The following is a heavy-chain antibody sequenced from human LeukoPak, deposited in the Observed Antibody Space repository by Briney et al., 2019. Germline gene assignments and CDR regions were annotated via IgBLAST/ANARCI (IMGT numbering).Heavy chain of an antibody. CDR3: ARVIGNYYGSGSYYNWFDP. CDR2: IIPIFGTA. Sequence: GSSVKVSCKASGGTFSSYAISWVRQAPGQGLEWMGGIIPIFGTANYAQKFQGRVTITADKSTSTAYMELSSLRSEDTAVYYCARVIGNYYGSGSYYNWFDPWGQGTLVTVSS. J-gene: IGHJ5*02. CDR1: GGTFSSYA. V-gene: IGHV1-69*06. D-gene: IGHD3-10*01.